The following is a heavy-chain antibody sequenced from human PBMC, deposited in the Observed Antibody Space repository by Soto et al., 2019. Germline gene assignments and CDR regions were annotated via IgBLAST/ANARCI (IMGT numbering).Heavy chain of an antibody. Sequence: PGGSLRLSCTASGFTFGDYAMSWFRQAPGKGLEWVGFIRSKAYGGTTEYAASVKGRFTISRDDSKSIAYLQMNSLKTEDTAVYYCTPVGFRGTGNYYCYSGMDVWGQGTTVTVSS. J-gene: IGHJ6*02. D-gene: IGHD3-16*01. CDR2: IRSKAYGGTT. CDR3: TPVGFRGTGNYYCYSGMDV. V-gene: IGHV3-49*03. CDR1: GFTFGDYA.